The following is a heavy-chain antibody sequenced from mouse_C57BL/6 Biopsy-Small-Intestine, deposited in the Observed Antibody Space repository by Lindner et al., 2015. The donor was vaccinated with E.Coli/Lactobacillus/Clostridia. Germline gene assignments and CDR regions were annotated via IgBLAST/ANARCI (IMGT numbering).Heavy chain of an antibody. CDR1: GYSFTGYY. CDR3: ARGGITVPLWYFDV. Sequence: VQLQESGPELVKPGASVKISCKASGYSFTGYYMNWVKQSPEKSLEWIGEINPSTGGTTYNQKFKAKATLTVDKSSSTAYMQLKSLTSEDSAVYYCARGGITVPLWYFDVWGTGTTVTVSS. CDR2: INPSTGGT. V-gene: IGHV1-42*01. J-gene: IGHJ1*03. D-gene: IGHD1-1*01.